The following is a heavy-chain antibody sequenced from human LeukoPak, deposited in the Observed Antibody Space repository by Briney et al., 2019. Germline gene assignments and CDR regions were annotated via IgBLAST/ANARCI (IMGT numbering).Heavy chain of an antibody. Sequence: GGSLRLSCAACGFTFSSYEMNWVRQAPGRGRVGVSYISSSGSTIYYADSVKGRFTISRHNAKNSLYLQMNSLRAEDTAVYYCARDRVVVVPSAYYYYGMDVWGQGTTVTVSS. CDR2: ISSSGSTI. V-gene: IGHV3-48*03. CDR3: ARDRVVVVPSAYYYYGMDV. CDR1: GFTFSSYE. D-gene: IGHD2-2*01. J-gene: IGHJ6*02.